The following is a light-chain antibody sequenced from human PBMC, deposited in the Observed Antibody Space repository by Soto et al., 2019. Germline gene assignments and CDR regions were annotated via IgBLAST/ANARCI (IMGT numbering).Light chain of an antibody. CDR3: QQYSSSRT. V-gene: IGKV3-20*01. CDR1: QSVRSNY. CDR2: DAS. J-gene: IGKJ1*01. Sequence: EILLTQSPGTLYLSPGERATLSCRASQSVRSNYLAWYQQKPGKAPRLLMYDASSRATGIPDRLSGSGSGTDFTLTIRRLEPEDFAVYYCQQYSSSRTFGQGTQVDIK.